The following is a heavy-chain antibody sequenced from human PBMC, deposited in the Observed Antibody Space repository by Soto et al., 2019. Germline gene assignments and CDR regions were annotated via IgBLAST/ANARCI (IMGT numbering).Heavy chain of an antibody. CDR3: ARQTKRGKNYSGMDV. J-gene: IGHJ6*02. Sequence: GESLKISCKGSGYSFTSYWIGWVRQMPGKGLECMGIIYPGDSDTRSRPSFQGQVTISADKSISTAYLQWSSLKASDTAMYYCARQTKRGKNYSGMDVWGQGTTVTVS. CDR2: IYPGDSDT. D-gene: IGHD1-7*01. V-gene: IGHV5-51*01. CDR1: GYSFTSYW.